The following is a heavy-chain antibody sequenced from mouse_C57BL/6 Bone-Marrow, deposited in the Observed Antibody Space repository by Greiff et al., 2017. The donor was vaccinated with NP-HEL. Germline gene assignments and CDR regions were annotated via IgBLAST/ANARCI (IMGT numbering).Heavy chain of an antibody. CDR2: IYPGDGDT. CDR1: GYAFSSYW. CDR3: ARITTASRRWYFDY. D-gene: IGHD1-2*01. J-gene: IGHJ2*01. V-gene: IGHV1-80*01. Sequence: VKLQESGAELVKPGASVKISCKASGYAFSSYWMHWVKQRPGQGLEWIGQIYPGDGDTNYNGKFKGKATLTADKSSSTAYMQLSSLTSEDSAVYFCARITTASRRWYFDYWGQGTTLTVSS.